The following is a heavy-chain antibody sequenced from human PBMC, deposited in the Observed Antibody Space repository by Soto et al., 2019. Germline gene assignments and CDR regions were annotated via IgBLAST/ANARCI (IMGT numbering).Heavy chain of an antibody. V-gene: IGHV3-23*01. Sequence: LRLSCAASGFTFSSYAMSWVRQGPGKGLEWVSAISESGASTYYADSVKGRFTISRDNSKNTLYLQMNSLRVEDTAVYYCAKPSTPYCGGDCSWDHWGQGTLVTVSS. CDR1: GFTFSSYA. J-gene: IGHJ4*02. CDR3: AKPSTPYCGGDCSWDH. D-gene: IGHD2-21*02. CDR2: ISESGAST.